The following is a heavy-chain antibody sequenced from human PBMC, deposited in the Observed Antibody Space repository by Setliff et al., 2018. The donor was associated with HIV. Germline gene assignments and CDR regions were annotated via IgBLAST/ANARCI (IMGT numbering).Heavy chain of an antibody. CDR1: GFTFSNYW. J-gene: IGHJ4*02. Sequence: GGSLRLSCAASGFTFSNYWMSWVRQAPGKGLEWVASIKLDGSEKHYLDSVKGRFSISRDNAKNLLFLQMNSLRGDDTSVYYCARDSPGITFWGQGTLVTVSS. CDR3: ARDSPGITF. CDR2: IKLDGSEK. D-gene: IGHD3-16*01. V-gene: IGHV3-7*01.